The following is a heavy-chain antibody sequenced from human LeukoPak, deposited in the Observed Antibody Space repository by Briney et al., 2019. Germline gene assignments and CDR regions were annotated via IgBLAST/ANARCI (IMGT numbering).Heavy chain of an antibody. J-gene: IGHJ4*02. CDR2: IYSDGST. D-gene: IGHD2-15*01. Sequence: GGSLRLSCAASGFTVRTNYMSWVRQVPGKGVEWVSVIYSDGSTYSADSVRGRFTISRDNSKNTVYLQMNSLRAEDTAVYYCATIVPDVPATLTFDFWGQGSLVTVSS. CDR1: GFTVRTNY. V-gene: IGHV3-66*01. CDR3: ATIVPDVPATLTFDF.